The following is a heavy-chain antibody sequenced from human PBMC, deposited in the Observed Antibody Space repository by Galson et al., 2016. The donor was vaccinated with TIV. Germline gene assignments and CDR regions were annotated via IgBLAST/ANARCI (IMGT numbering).Heavy chain of an antibody. V-gene: IGHV3-23*01. CDR1: GFTFSSYA. Sequence: SLRLSCAASGFTFSSYAMSWVRQAPGKGLEWVSAISASGGSTYYADSVKGRFTISRDNSKKTVYMQMNSLRAEDTAVYYCAKVPSSGFYYYYGMDVWDQGTTVTVSS. J-gene: IGHJ6*02. CDR2: ISASGGST. D-gene: IGHD3-22*01. CDR3: AKVPSSGFYYYYGMDV.